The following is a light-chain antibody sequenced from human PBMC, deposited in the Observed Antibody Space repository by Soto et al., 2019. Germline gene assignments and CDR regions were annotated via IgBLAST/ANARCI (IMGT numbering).Light chain of an antibody. Sequence: EIVLTQSPGTLSLSPGERATLSCRASQSVSSSYLAWYQQKPGQAPRLLIYGASSRATGIPDRFSGSGSGTDFTLTISRLAPEDFAVYYCQQYGSSPPSCTFGQGTKLEIK. CDR2: GAS. CDR3: QQYGSSPPSCT. J-gene: IGKJ2*02. CDR1: QSVSSSY. V-gene: IGKV3-20*01.